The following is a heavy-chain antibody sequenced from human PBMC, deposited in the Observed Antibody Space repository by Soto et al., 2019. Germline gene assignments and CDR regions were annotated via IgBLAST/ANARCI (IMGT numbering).Heavy chain of an antibody. J-gene: IGHJ4*02. D-gene: IGHD6-6*01. CDR3: ARESIAALFSRTNPFDY. CDR1: GFTVSDYY. Sequence: LRRSCSASGFTVSDYYMSWIRQAPGKCLEWVSYISSSGSTIYYADSVKGRFTISRDNAKNSLYLQMNSLRAEDTAVYYCARESIAALFSRTNPFDYRGQRTSVSVYS. CDR2: ISSSGSTI. V-gene: IGHV3-11*01.